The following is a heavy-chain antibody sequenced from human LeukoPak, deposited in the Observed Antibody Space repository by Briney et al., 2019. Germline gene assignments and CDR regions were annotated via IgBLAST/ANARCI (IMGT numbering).Heavy chain of an antibody. J-gene: IGHJ4*02. CDR3: AREAYGLFDH. Sequence: PGGSLRLSCAASGFTFSTYWMSWVRQAPGKGLEWVANIKQDGSEKYYVDSVKGRFTISRDNADNSLYLQMNSLRAEDTAVFYCAREAYGLFDHWGPGTLVTVSS. CDR2: IKQDGSEK. V-gene: IGHV3-7*01. CDR1: GFTFSTYW. D-gene: IGHD4-17*01.